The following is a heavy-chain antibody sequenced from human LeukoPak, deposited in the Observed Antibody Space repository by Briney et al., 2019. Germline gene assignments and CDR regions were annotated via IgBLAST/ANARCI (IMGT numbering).Heavy chain of an antibody. D-gene: IGHD2-15*01. CDR3: ARELYGSQAPDY. Sequence: SETLSLTCTVSGGSISSGGYYWSWIRQHPGKGLEWIGYIYYSGSTYYNPSLKSRVTISVDTSKNQFSLELSSVTAADTAVYYCARELYGSQAPDYWGQGTLVTVSS. CDR1: GGSISSGGYY. V-gene: IGHV4-31*03. J-gene: IGHJ4*02. CDR2: IYYSGST.